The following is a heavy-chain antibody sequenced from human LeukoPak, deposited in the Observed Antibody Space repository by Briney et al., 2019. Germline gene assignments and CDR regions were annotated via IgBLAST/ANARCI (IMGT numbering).Heavy chain of an antibody. Sequence: GGSLSLSRAASGLTFSSYTMNWVRPAPGKGLECVSYISSSDRSIFYADSVRGRFITSRDNAKNSLFLQMNSLRAEDTAVYYCARTHGTLTGTGFDYWGQGTLVTVSS. CDR1: GLTFSSYT. CDR2: ISSSDRSI. J-gene: IGHJ4*02. V-gene: IGHV3-21*01. D-gene: IGHD1-20*01. CDR3: ARTHGTLTGTGFDY.